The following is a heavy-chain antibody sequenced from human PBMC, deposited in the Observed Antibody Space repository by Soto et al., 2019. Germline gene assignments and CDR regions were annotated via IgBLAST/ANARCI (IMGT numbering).Heavy chain of an antibody. CDR1: GFTFRNYA. CDR3: AKDRSSTSCYAFDY. J-gene: IGHJ4*02. CDR2: ISGSGGTT. D-gene: IGHD2-2*01. V-gene: IGHV3-23*01. Sequence: EVQLLESGGGLVQPGGSLRLFCAASGFTFRNYAMSWARQAPGKGLEWVSAISGSGGTTHYADSVKGRFTISRDNSKNTLYLQMNSLRVEDTAVYYCAKDRSSTSCYAFDYWGQGSLVTVSS.